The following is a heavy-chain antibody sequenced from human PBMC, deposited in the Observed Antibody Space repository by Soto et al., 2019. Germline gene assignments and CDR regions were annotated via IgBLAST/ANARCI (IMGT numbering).Heavy chain of an antibody. V-gene: IGHV4-34*01. CDR2: INHSGST. Sequence: QVQLQQWGAGLLKPSETLSLTCAVYGGSFSNYYWSWIRQPPRQGLEWIGEINHSGSTNYNPSLKSRVTISVDTSKNQFSLDLSSVTAADTAVYYCARGGRQQLLVRQYFQHWGQGTLVTVSS. CDR3: ARGGRQQLLVRQYFQH. J-gene: IGHJ1*01. CDR1: GGSFSNYY. D-gene: IGHD6-13*01.